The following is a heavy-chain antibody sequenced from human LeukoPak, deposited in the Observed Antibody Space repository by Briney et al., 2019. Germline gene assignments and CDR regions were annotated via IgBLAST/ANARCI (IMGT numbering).Heavy chain of an antibody. Sequence: PGGSLRLSCAAAGFTFSDYYMSWIRQAPGKGLEWVSYISSSGSTIYYADSVKGRFTISRDNAKNSLYLQMNSLRAEDTAVYYCASVSSSLYMVPEGVHYWVQGTLVTVSS. CDR3: ASVSSSLYMVPEGVHY. CDR2: ISSSGSTI. V-gene: IGHV3-11*04. J-gene: IGHJ4*02. CDR1: GFTFSDYY. D-gene: IGHD6-13*01.